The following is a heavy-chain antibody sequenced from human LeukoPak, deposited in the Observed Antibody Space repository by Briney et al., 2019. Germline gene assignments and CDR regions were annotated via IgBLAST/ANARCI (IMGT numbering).Heavy chain of an antibody. Sequence: SETLSLTCTVSGGSISSYYWSWIRQPPGKGLEWIGYIYYSGSTNYNPSLKSRVTISVDTSKNQFSLTLSSVTAADTAVYYCASVRDYDFWSGNSFYYWGQGTLVTVSS. V-gene: IGHV4-59*01. CDR3: ASVRDYDFWSGNSFYY. CDR2: IYYSGST. CDR1: GGSISSYY. J-gene: IGHJ4*02. D-gene: IGHD3-3*01.